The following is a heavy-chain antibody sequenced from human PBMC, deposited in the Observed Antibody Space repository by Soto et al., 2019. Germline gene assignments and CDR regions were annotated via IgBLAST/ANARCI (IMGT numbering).Heavy chain of an antibody. J-gene: IGHJ6*02. CDR2: IYTSGST. Sequence: SETLSLTCTVSGGSISSYYWSWIRQPAGKGLEWIGRIYTSGSTNYNPSLKSRVTMSVDTSKNQFSLKLSSVTAADTAVYYCARAGYSYASPYYGMDVWGQGTTVTVSS. D-gene: IGHD5-18*01. V-gene: IGHV4-4*07. CDR3: ARAGYSYASPYYGMDV. CDR1: GGSISSYY.